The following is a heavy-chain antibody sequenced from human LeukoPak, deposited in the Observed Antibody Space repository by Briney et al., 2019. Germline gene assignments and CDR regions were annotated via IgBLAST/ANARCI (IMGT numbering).Heavy chain of an antibody. Sequence: SETLSLTCAVYGGSFSGYYWSWIRQPPGKGLEWIGEINHSGSTNYNPSLKSRVTISVDTSKNQFSLKLSSVTAADTAVYYCARGSNPADPLRYFFRGWAFDIWGQGTMVTVSS. D-gene: IGHD3-9*01. V-gene: IGHV4-34*01. J-gene: IGHJ3*02. CDR3: ARGSNPADPLRYFFRGWAFDI. CDR2: INHSGST. CDR1: GGSFSGYY.